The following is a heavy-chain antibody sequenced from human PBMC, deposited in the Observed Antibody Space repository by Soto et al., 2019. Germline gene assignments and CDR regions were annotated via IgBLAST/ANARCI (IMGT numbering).Heavy chain of an antibody. CDR1: GYTFTSYY. D-gene: IGHD5-12*01. CDR3: ARWTVDYYYYYGMDV. CDR2: INPSGGST. V-gene: IGHV1-46*01. Sequence: ASVKVSCKASGYTFTSYYMHWVRQAPGQGLEWMGIINPSGGSTSYAQKFQGRVTMTRDTSTSTVYMELSSLRSEDTAVYYCARWTVDYYYYYGMDVWGQRTTVTVSS. J-gene: IGHJ6*02.